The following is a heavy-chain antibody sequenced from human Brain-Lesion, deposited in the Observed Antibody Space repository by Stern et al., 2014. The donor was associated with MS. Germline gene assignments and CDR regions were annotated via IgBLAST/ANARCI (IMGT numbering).Heavy chain of an antibody. CDR1: GFTFDDYA. CDR3: ARDITGSSAYFAY. D-gene: IGHD1-14*01. Sequence: VQLVESVGDLVKPGRSLRLSCAAFGFTFDDYAMHWVRHAPRKGLAWVAGISWNSGTIGYADSVKGRFTTSRDNAYSSLYLQMNSLRPEDTSLYYCARDITGSSAYFAYWGQGTLVTVSS. CDR2: ISWNSGTI. J-gene: IGHJ4*02. V-gene: IGHV3-9*01.